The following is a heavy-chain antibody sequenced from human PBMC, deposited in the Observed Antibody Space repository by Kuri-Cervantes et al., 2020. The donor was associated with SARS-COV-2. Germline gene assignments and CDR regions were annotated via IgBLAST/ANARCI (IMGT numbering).Heavy chain of an antibody. CDR3: ARHSEYGDYVPPGGAFDI. J-gene: IGHJ3*02. V-gene: IGHV4-39*01. CDR1: GGSFSSSSYY. Sequence: GSLRLSCAVYGGSFSSSSYYWGWIRQPPGKGLEWIGSIYYSGSTYYNPSLKSRVTISVDTSKDQFSLKLSSVTAADTAVYYCARHSEYGDYVPPGGAFDIWGQGTMVTVSS. CDR2: IYYSGST. D-gene: IGHD4-17*01.